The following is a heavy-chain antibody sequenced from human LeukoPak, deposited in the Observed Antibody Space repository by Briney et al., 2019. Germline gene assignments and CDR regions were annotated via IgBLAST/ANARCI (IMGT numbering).Heavy chain of an antibody. J-gene: IGHJ1*01. CDR1: GESFSGYY. V-gene: IGHV4-34*01. CDR2: INHSGST. Sequence: SETLSLTCAVYGESFSGYYWSWIRQPPGKGLEWIGEINHSGSTNYNPSLKSRVTISVDTSKNQFSLKLSSVTAADTAVYYCARRGRRAEYFQHWGQGTLVTVSS. CDR3: ARRGRRAEYFQH. D-gene: IGHD3-10*01.